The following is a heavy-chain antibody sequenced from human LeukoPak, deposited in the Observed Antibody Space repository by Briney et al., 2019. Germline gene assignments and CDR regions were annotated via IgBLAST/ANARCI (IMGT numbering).Heavy chain of an antibody. J-gene: IGHJ4*02. CDR3: AKKGQQLVPGNYFDY. CDR1: GFTFSSYG. Sequence: TGGSLRLSCAASGFTFSSYGMNWDRQAPGKGLEWVSGISGSGGSTFYVDSVKGRFTISRDNSENTLYLQMNSLRAEDTAVYYCAKKGQQLVPGNYFDYWGQGTLVTVSS. V-gene: IGHV3-23*01. D-gene: IGHD6-13*01. CDR2: ISGSGGST.